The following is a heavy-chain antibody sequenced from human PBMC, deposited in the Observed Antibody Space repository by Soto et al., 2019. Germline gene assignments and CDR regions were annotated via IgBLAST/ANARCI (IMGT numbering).Heavy chain of an antibody. CDR1: GGTFSSYA. V-gene: IGHV1-69*13. J-gene: IGHJ4*02. Sequence: SVKVSCKASGGTFSSYAISWVRQAPGQGHEWMGGIIPIFGTANYAQKFQGRVTITADESTSTAYMELSSLRSEDTAVYYCAIYYDSSGYPRGPHYWGQGTLVTVSS. CDR2: IIPIFGTA. D-gene: IGHD3-22*01. CDR3: AIYYDSSGYPRGPHY.